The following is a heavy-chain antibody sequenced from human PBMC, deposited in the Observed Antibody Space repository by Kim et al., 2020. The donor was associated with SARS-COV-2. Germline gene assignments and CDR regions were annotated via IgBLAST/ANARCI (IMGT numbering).Heavy chain of an antibody. V-gene: IGHV1-69*04. Sequence: AVKVSCKASGGLFTNFVIAWVRQAPGQGLEWMGRIIPLLGTVKYTQRFQGRLTMTADTLTSTAYMEMSSLTSEDTALYYCARLNYYGSGTYTHYDYYMD. J-gene: IGHJ6*03. D-gene: IGHD3-10*01. CDR2: IIPLLGTV. CDR3: ARLNYYGSGTYTHYDYYMD. CDR1: GGLFTNFV.